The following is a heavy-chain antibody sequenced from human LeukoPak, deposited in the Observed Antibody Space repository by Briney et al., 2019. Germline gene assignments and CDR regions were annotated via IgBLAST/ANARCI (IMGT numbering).Heavy chain of an antibody. J-gene: IGHJ4*02. D-gene: IGHD2-2*02. CDR3: AREGTSCYMADCSGEFDY. CDR2: ISCDGSNK. Sequence: GGSLRLSCAASGFTFSSYAMHWVRRAPGKGLEWVAVISCDGSNKYYADSVKGRFTISRDNSKNTLYLQMNSLRAEDTAVYYCAREGTSCYMADCSGEFDYWGQGTLVTVSS. V-gene: IGHV3-30*01. CDR1: GFTFSSYA.